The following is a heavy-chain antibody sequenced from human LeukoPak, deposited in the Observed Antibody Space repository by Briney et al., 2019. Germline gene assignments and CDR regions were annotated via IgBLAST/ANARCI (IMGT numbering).Heavy chain of an antibody. CDR3: ARAGWNDGGPDNENWFDP. J-gene: IGHJ5*02. Sequence: SETLSLTCTVSGGSISSYYWSWIRQPPGKGLEWIGYIYYSGSTNYNPSLKSRVTISVDTSKNQFSLKLSSVTAADTAVYYCARAGWNDGGPDNENWFDPWGQGTLVTVSS. V-gene: IGHV4-59*01. CDR1: GGSISSYY. D-gene: IGHD1-1*01. CDR2: IYYSGST.